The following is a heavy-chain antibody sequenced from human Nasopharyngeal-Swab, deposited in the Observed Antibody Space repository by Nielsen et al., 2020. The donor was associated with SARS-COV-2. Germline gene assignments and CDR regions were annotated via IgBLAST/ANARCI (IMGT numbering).Heavy chain of an antibody. CDR1: GFTFDDYG. J-gene: IGHJ6*02. CDR2: INWNGGST. D-gene: IGHD4-11*01. Sequence: GGSLRLSCAASGFTFDDYGMTWVRQAPGKGLEWVSGINWNGGSTGYGDSVKGRFTISRDNAKNSLYLQMNSLRAEDTALYHCARALYSNLDWDYYYGMDVWGQGTTVTVSS. CDR3: ARALYSNLDWDYYYGMDV. V-gene: IGHV3-20*01.